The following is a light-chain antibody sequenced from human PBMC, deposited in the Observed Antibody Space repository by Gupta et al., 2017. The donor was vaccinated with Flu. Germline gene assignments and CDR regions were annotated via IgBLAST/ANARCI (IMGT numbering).Light chain of an antibody. Sequence: EIVLTQSPDILSFSPGERATLSCRASQSVSTYLAWYQKKPGQAPRLLIYDASQRATGIPARFSGSGSGTDFTLTISSLEPEDFAVYFCQKRTNWPPYTFGQGTKLEI. V-gene: IGKV3-11*01. J-gene: IGKJ2*01. CDR1: QSVSTY. CDR3: QKRTNWPPYT. CDR2: DAS.